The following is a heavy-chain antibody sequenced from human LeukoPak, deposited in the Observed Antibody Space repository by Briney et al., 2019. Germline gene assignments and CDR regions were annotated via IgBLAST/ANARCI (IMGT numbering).Heavy chain of an antibody. D-gene: IGHD3-10*01. CDR1: GFTFSSYG. V-gene: IGHV1-2*02. J-gene: IGHJ5*02. CDR3: AREKYYYGSGSYYCFDP. Sequence: PGGSLRLSCAASGFTFSSYGMHWVRQAPGQGLEWMGWINPNSGGTNYAQKFQGRVTMTRDTSISTAYMELSRLRSDDTAVYYCAREKYYYGSGSYYCFDPWGQGTLVTVSS. CDR2: INPNSGGT.